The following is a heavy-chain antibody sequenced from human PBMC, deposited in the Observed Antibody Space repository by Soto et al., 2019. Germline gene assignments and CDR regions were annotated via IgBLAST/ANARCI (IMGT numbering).Heavy chain of an antibody. CDR1: GGSFTYFA. J-gene: IGHJ6*02. Sequence: QVEVVPSGAEARKPGSSVKVSCKASGGSFTYFAVSWVRQAPGQGLEWMGRIIPISGTANYAQKFQGRVTITADKSMSTVYMELSSLKDEDTATYYCARDVDGYSGYDTFRPYSMDVWGQGTTVAVSS. D-gene: IGHD5-12*01. CDR3: ARDVDGYSGYDTFRPYSMDV. V-gene: IGHV1-69*06. CDR2: IIPISGTA.